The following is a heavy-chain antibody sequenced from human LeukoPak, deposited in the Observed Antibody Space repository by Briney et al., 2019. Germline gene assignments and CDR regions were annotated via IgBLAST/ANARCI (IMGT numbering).Heavy chain of an antibody. D-gene: IGHD2-2*02. CDR1: GYTFTSYG. J-gene: IGHJ4*02. Sequence: ASVKVSCKASGYTFTSYGISWVRQAPGQGLEWMGWISAYNGNTNYAQKLQGRVTMTTDTSTSTAYMELRSLRSEDTAVYYCARELDCSSTSCYRRLSVSGYWGQGTLVTVSS. CDR2: ISAYNGNT. V-gene: IGHV1-18*01. CDR3: ARELDCSSTSCYRRLSVSGY.